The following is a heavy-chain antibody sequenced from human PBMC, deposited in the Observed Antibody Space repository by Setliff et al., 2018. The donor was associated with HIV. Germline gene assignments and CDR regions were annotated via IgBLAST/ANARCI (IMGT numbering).Heavy chain of an antibody. CDR2: IYYSGAT. CDR3: ARHVGYSSSSLDY. Sequence: PSETLSLTCTVSGDSVNDRSYFWGWIRQPPGKGLEWIGYIYYSGATNYNPSLKSRVTISVDTSKNQFSLKLSSVTAADTAVYYCARHVGYSSSSLDYWGQGTLVTVSS. V-gene: IGHV4-61*05. J-gene: IGHJ4*02. D-gene: IGHD6-6*01. CDR1: GDSVNDRSYF.